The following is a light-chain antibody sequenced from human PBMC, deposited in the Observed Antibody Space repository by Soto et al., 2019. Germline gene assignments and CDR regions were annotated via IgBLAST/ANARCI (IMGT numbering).Light chain of an antibody. CDR2: GAS. Sequence: EIVLTQSPGTLSLSPGERATLSCRASQSVNGNYLTWYQQKPGQAPRLLIYGASSRATGIPDRFSGSGSGTDFTLTISSLEPEDFAVYYCPQYGSSFRYTFGQGTKLEIK. CDR3: PQYGSSFRYT. CDR1: QSVNGNY. V-gene: IGKV3-20*01. J-gene: IGKJ2*01.